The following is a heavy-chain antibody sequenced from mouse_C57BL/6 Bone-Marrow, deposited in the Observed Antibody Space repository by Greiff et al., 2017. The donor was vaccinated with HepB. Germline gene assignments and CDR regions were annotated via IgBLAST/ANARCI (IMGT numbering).Heavy chain of an antibody. CDR3: ARRGYYGSSPFDY. J-gene: IGHJ2*01. Sequence: QVQLQQPGAELVMPGASVKLSCKASGYTFTSYWMHWVKQRPGQGLEWIGEIDPSDSYTNYNQKFKDKDTLTADKSSSTAYMQLSSLTYEDSAVYYCARRGYYGSSPFDYWGQGTTLTVSS. CDR1: GYTFTSYW. D-gene: IGHD1-1*01. CDR2: IDPSDSYT. V-gene: IGHV1-69*01.